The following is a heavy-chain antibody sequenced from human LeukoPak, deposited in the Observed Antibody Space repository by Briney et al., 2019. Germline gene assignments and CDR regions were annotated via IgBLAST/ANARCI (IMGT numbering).Heavy chain of an antibody. CDR2: IIPIFGTA. Sequence: ASVKVSCKASGGTFSSYAISWVRQAPGQGLEWMGGIIPIFGTANYAQKFQGRVTITTDESTSTAYMELSSLRSEDTAVYYCARCGPRSAYSYYYMDVWGKGTTVTVSS. CDR1: GGTFSSYA. J-gene: IGHJ6*03. V-gene: IGHV1-69*05. D-gene: IGHD1-26*01. CDR3: ARCGPRSAYSYYYMDV.